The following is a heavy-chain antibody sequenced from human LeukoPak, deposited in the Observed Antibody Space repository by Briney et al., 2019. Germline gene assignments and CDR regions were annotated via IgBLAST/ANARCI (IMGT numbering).Heavy chain of an antibody. D-gene: IGHD6-13*01. CDR1: GYTLTELS. CDR3: ATGMGSSWLNYYYYGMDV. V-gene: IGHV1-24*01. Sequence: ASVKVSCKVSGYTLTELSMHWVRQAPGKGLEWMGGFDPEDGETIYAQKFQGRVTMTEDTSTDTAYMELSSLRSEDTAVYYCATGMGSSWLNYYYYGMDVWGQGTTVTVSS. J-gene: IGHJ6*02. CDR2: FDPEDGET.